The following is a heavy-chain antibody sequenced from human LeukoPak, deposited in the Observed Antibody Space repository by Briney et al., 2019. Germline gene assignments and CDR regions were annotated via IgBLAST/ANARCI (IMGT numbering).Heavy chain of an antibody. V-gene: IGHV3-23*01. D-gene: IGHD3-10*02. Sequence: GGSLRLSCAASGFTFSSYGMSWVRQAPGKGLEWVSAISGSGGSTYYADSVKGRFTISRDNSKNTLYLQVNSLRAEDTAVYYCAELGITMIGGVWGKGTTVTISS. CDR1: GFTFSSYG. CDR3: AELGITMIGGV. J-gene: IGHJ6*04. CDR2: ISGSGGST.